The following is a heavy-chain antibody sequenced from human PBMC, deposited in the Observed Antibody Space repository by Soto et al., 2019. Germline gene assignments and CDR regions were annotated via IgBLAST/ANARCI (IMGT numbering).Heavy chain of an antibody. CDR1: GGSISSSSYY. CDR2: IYYSGST. CDR3: ARGLDCSGGSCLFDY. Sequence: QLQLQESGPGLVKPSETLSLTCTVSGGSISSSSYYWGWIRQPPGKGLEWIGSIYYSGSTYYNPSLKSRVTISVDTSKNQFSLKLSSVTAADTAVYYCARGLDCSGGSCLFDYWGQGTLVTVSS. D-gene: IGHD2-15*01. V-gene: IGHV4-39*01. J-gene: IGHJ4*02.